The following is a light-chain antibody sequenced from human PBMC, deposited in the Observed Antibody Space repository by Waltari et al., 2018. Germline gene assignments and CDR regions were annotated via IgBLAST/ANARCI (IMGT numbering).Light chain of an antibody. J-gene: IGLJ1*01. CDR3: QVWDSTTVHRV. V-gene: IGLV3-21*04. CDR1: NIGDEN. Sequence: SYVLTQPPSVSVAPGKTARITCGGNNIGDENVHWYQQKPGQAPVGVIYYNSDRPSGIAERFTGSNSGNTATLTIRRVEAGDEADYYCQVWDSTTVHRVFGTGTKVTVL. CDR2: YNS.